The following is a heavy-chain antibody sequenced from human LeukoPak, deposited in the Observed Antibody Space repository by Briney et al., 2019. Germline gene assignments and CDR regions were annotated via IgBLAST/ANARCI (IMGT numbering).Heavy chain of an antibody. D-gene: IGHD6-13*01. Sequence: GASVKVSFTASGYTFFGYHLLWMRQAPGQGLEWLGWINPDTGATRYGQKFQGRVTMTRDTSISTVYMELSRLRSDDTAVYYCARWYNSCWYDYWGQGTLVSVFS. CDR2: INPDTGAT. CDR3: ARWYNSCWYDY. V-gene: IGHV1-2*02. J-gene: IGHJ4*02. CDR1: GYTFFGYH.